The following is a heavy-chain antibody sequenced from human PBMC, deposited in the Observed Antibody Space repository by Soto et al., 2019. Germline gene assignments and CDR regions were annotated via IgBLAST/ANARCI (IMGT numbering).Heavy chain of an antibody. D-gene: IGHD3-9*01. CDR3: ARDGREDYDILTGFRDYYGMDV. J-gene: IGHJ6*02. Sequence: GSLRLSCAASGFTFSSYSMNWVRQAPGKGLEWVSSISSSSSYIYYADSVKGRFTISRDNAKNSLYLQMNSLRAEDTAVYYCARDGREDYDILTGFRDYYGMDVWGQGTTVTVSS. V-gene: IGHV3-21*01. CDR1: GFTFSSYS. CDR2: ISSSSSYI.